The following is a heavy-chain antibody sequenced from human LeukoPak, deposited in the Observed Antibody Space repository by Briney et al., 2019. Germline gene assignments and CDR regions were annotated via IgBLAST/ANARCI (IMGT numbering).Heavy chain of an antibody. D-gene: IGHD3-10*01. V-gene: IGHV1-2*06. CDR2: INPTGDST. Sequence: ASVKVSCKASGYTFTSYYMHWVRQAPGQGLEWMGLINPTGDSTGYAQKFQGRVTMTRDTSISTAYMELSRLRSDDTAVYYCARFPPHYGSGSYYHEYYFDYWGQGTLVTVSS. CDR3: ARFPPHYGSGSYYHEYYFDY. J-gene: IGHJ4*02. CDR1: GYTFTSYY.